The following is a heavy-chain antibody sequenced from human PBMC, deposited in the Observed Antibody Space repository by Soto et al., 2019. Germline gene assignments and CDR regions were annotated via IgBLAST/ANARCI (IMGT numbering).Heavy chain of an antibody. CDR1: CGSISSYY. CDR3: ARGRPKIRDSSGYPYYFDY. Sequence: ASETLSLTCTFSCGSISSYYWSWIRQPPGKGLEWIGYIYYSGSTNYNPSLKSRVTISVDTSKNQFSLKLSSATAADTAVYYCARGRPKIRDSSGYPYYFDYWGQGTLVTVSS. J-gene: IGHJ4*02. V-gene: IGHV4-59*01. CDR2: IYYSGST. D-gene: IGHD3-22*01.